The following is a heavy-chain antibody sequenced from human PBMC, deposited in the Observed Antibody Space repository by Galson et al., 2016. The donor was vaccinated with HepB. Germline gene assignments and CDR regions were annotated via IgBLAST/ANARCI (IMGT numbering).Heavy chain of an antibody. CDR1: GGSVSSSRYY. CDR2: IYYGGST. Sequence: SETLSLTCTVSGGSVSSSRYYWSWIRQSPGKGLEWIGYIYYGGSTNYNPSLKSRVTIGTSKNQLSLNLSSVTAADTAIYYCARVGPMYYDVLSGSESLYYYALDVWGQGTTVTVSS. V-gene: IGHV4-61*01. CDR3: ARVGPMYYDVLSGSESLYYYALDV. D-gene: IGHD3-3*01. J-gene: IGHJ6*02.